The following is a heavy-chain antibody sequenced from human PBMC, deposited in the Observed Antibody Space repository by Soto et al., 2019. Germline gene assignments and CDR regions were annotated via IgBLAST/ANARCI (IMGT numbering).Heavy chain of an antibody. CDR3: ARSFRPLYGDYLNWFDP. V-gene: IGHV1-69*06. CDR2: IIPIFGTA. Sequence: QVQLVQSGAEVKKPGSSVKISCKASGGTFSSYAISWVRQAPGQGLEWMGGIIPIFGTANYAQKFQGRVTITADKFTSTAYMELSSLRSEDTAVYYCARSFRPLYGDYLNWFDPWGQGTLVTVSS. D-gene: IGHD4-17*01. J-gene: IGHJ5*02. CDR1: GGTFSSYA.